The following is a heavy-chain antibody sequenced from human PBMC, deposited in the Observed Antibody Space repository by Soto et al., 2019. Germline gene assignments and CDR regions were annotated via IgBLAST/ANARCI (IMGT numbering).Heavy chain of an antibody. V-gene: IGHV6-1*01. Sequence: QVQLQESGPGLVKPSQTLSLTCAISGDSVSSNSAAWNWIRLSPSRGLEWLARTYYRCRWYNDYALFVRSRITVNPDTSKNQFSLQLTSVTPEDTAVYFCAGTTSHQWYYMDVWGKGTTVTVSS. J-gene: IGHJ6*03. D-gene: IGHD1-7*01. CDR3: AGTTSHQWYYMDV. CDR1: GDSVSSNSAA. CDR2: TYYRCRWYN.